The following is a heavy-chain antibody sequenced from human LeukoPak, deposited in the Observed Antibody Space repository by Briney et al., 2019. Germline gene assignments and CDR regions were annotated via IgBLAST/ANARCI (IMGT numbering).Heavy chain of an antibody. Sequence: GGSLRLSCAASGFTFSSYGMHWVRQAPGKRLEWVAVISYDGSNKYYADSVKGRFTISRDNSKNTLYLQMNSLRAEDTAVYYCAKDQGGSGWFWFDYWGQGTLVTVSS. J-gene: IGHJ4*02. D-gene: IGHD6-19*01. CDR2: ISYDGSNK. CDR1: GFTFSSYG. CDR3: AKDQGGSGWFWFDY. V-gene: IGHV3-30*18.